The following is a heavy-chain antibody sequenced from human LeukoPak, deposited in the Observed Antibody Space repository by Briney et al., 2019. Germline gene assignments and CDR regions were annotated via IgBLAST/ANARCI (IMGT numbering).Heavy chain of an antibody. CDR1: EYTFTGYY. CDR3: ARWGGHRTSGLCYYFDC. CDR2: INPHSGDT. D-gene: IGHD2-8*01. Sequence: ASVKVSCKASEYTFTGYYLHWVRQAPGQGLEWMGWINPHSGDTDYAQKFQGRVTMTRDTSISTAYMELSRLRSDDTAVYYCARWGGHRTSGLCYYFDCWGQGTLVTVSS. J-gene: IGHJ4*02. V-gene: IGHV1-2*02.